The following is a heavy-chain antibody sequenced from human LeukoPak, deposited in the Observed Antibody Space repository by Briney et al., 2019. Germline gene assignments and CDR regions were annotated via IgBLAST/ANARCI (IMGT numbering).Heavy chain of an antibody. V-gene: IGHV5-51*01. Sequence: GESLKISCKASGYIFTTYWIGWVRQMPGNGLEWMGVIYPDDSDTKYSPSLQGQVTISVDKSIGTAYLQWSSLKSSDTAMYYCARSSGYSSGWYYDYWGQGTLVTVSS. CDR2: IYPDDSDT. CDR1: GYIFTTYW. J-gene: IGHJ4*02. CDR3: ARSSGYSSGWYYDY. D-gene: IGHD6-19*01.